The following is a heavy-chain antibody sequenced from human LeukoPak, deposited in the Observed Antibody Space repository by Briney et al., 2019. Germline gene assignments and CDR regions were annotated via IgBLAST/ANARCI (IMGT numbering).Heavy chain of an antibody. CDR2: ISVYTGET. V-gene: IGHV1-18*01. D-gene: IGHD1-14*01. CDR1: GYTFRNYG. CDR3: VRDFPTKPLRHFEY. Sequence: GASVKVSCQASGYTFRNYGISWVRQVPGQGLEWVAWISVYTGETDYSQKFQNRVTLTTDTSTSTAYMEMRSLTSDDTAVHYCVRDFPTKPLRHFEYWGQGTLVTVSS. J-gene: IGHJ4*02.